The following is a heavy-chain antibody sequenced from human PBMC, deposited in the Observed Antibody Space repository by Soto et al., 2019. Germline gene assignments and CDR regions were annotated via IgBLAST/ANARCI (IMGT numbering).Heavy chain of an antibody. CDR3: TKGWLDY. D-gene: IGHD6-19*01. V-gene: IGHV3-23*01. Sequence: EVKVLGSGGGLVQPGGSLRLSCAASGFSISNYVMNWVRQAPGKGLEWVSSVSGSGVGIYADSVKGRFSISRDNSKNTLDLQMNSLRAEDTAVYYCTKGWLDYWGQGTLVTVSS. J-gene: IGHJ4*02. CDR1: GFSISNYV. CDR2: VSGSGVGI.